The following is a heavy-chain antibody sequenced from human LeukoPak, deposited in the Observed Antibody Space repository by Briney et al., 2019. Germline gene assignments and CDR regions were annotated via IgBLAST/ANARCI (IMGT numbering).Heavy chain of an antibody. V-gene: IGHV3-48*03. D-gene: IGHD3-10*01. CDR3: ARQRGSGSPNYYYYGMDV. J-gene: IGHJ6*02. Sequence: GRSLRLSCAASGFNFSSYEMNWVRQAPGKGLEWVSYISSGGSTKYYADSVKGRFTFSRDNAKNSLYLQMNSLRAGDTAVYYCARQRGSGSPNYYYYGMDVWGQGTTVTVSS. CDR1: GFNFSSYE. CDR2: ISSGGSTK.